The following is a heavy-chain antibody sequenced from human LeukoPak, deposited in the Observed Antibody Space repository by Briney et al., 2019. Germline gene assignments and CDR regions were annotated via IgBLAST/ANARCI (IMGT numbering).Heavy chain of an antibody. D-gene: IGHD5-12*01. Sequence: RASMKVSCKASGYTFTSYYMHWVRQAPGQGLEWMGLINPTGGSTGYAQKFQGRVTMTRDMSTSTVYMELSSLRSEDTAVYYCARDGSGYSGSSLHYYYYMDVWGKGTTVTVSS. CDR3: ARDGSGYSGSSLHYYYYMDV. CDR1: GYTFTSYY. V-gene: IGHV1-46*01. J-gene: IGHJ6*03. CDR2: INPTGGST.